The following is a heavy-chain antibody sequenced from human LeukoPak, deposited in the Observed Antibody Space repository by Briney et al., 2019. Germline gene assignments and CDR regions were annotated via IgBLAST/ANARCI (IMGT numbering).Heavy chain of an antibody. Sequence: GGSLRLSCAASEFTFSNYAMNWVRQAPGKGLEWVSTLSGSGDHTFYADSVKGRFTISRDNSENTLYLQMNSLRAEDTAVYYCARDGYDSSGHYSGFDNWGQGTLVTVSS. J-gene: IGHJ4*02. CDR1: EFTFSNYA. CDR3: ARDGYDSSGHYSGFDN. V-gene: IGHV3-23*01. CDR2: LSGSGDHT. D-gene: IGHD3-22*01.